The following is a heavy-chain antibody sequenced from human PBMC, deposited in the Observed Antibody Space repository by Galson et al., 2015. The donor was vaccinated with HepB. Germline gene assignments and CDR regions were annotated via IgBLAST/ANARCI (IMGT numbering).Heavy chain of an antibody. J-gene: IGHJ3*02. CDR1: GFTFSSYS. Sequence: SLRLSCAASGFTFSSYSMNWVRQAPGKGLEWVSSISSSSSYIYYADSVKGRFTISRDNAKNSLYLQMNSLRAEDTAVYYCARKYCSWGSCYRLIDAFDIWGQGTMVTVSS. CDR3: ARKYCSWGSCYRLIDAFDI. D-gene: IGHD2-15*01. V-gene: IGHV3-21*01. CDR2: ISSSSSYI.